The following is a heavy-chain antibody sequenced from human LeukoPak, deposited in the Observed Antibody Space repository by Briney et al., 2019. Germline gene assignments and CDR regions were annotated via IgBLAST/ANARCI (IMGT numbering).Heavy chain of an antibody. Sequence: NPSETLSLTCTVSGGSISSYYWGWIRQPPGKGLEWIGSIYYSGSTYYNPSLKSRVTISVDTSKNQFSLKLSSVTAADTAVYYCARVPYDSSGYRAHRAPYYFDYWGQGTLVTVSS. CDR2: IYYSGST. D-gene: IGHD3-22*01. CDR3: ARVPYDSSGYRAHRAPYYFDY. CDR1: GGSISSYY. V-gene: IGHV4-39*07. J-gene: IGHJ4*02.